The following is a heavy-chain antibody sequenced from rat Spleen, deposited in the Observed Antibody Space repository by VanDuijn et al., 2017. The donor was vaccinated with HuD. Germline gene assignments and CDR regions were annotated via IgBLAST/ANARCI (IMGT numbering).Heavy chain of an antibody. Sequence: EVQLVETGGGLVQPGRSLKLSCVASGFTFSSYWMYWIRQAPGRGLEWVSSINTDGGNTYYPDSVKGRFTVSRDNAENTVYLQMNSLGSEDTATYYCAKDRDCGPDYCGQGVMVTVSS. CDR3: AKDRDCGPDY. J-gene: IGHJ2*01. CDR1: GFTFSSYW. D-gene: IGHD4-3*01. V-gene: IGHV5-58*01. CDR2: INTDGGNT.